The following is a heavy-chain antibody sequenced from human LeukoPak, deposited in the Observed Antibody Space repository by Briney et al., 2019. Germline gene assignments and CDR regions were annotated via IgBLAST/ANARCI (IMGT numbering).Heavy chain of an antibody. V-gene: IGHV1-2*02. CDR1: GYTFTDYY. CDR3: ARVSWFDELPNY. J-gene: IGHJ4*02. CDR2: INPNSGGT. D-gene: IGHD3-10*01. Sequence: PWASVKISCKTSGYTFTDYYIHWVRQAPGQGLEWMGWINPNSGGTNYAQKFQGRVTMSRDTSISTAYMELSRLTSDDTAVYYCARVSWFDELPNYWGQGTLVSVSS.